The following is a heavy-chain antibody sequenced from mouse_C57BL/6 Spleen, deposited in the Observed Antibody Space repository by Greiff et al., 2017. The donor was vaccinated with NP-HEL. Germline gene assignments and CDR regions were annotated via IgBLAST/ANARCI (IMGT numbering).Heavy chain of an antibody. J-gene: IGHJ4*01. Sequence: QVQLQQPGAELVMPGASVKLSCKASGYTFTSYWMHWVKQRPGQGLEWIGEIDPSDSYTNYNQKFKGKSTLTVGKSSSTAYMQLSSLTSEDSAAYYCARARAMGDWGQGAAVTVSS. V-gene: IGHV1-69*01. CDR3: ARARAMGD. CDR1: GYTFTSYW. CDR2: IDPSDSYT.